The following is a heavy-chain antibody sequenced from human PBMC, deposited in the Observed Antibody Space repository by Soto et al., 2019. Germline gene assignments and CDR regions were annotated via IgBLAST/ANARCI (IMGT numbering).Heavy chain of an antibody. Sequence: PGGSLRLSCAASGFTFSSYGMHWVRQAPGKGLEWVAVIWYDGSNKYYADSVEGRFTISRDNSKNTLYLQMNSLRAEDTAVYYCARDPISRGYPLPYFDYWGQGTLVTVSS. CDR1: GFTFSSYG. J-gene: IGHJ4*02. CDR3: ARDPISRGYPLPYFDY. V-gene: IGHV3-33*01. D-gene: IGHD5-18*01. CDR2: IWYDGSNK.